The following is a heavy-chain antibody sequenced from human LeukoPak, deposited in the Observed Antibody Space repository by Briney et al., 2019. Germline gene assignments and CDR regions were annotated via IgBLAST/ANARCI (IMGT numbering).Heavy chain of an antibody. CDR1: GFTFSSYW. Sequence: GGSLRLSCAASGFTFSSYWMSWVRQAPGKGLEWVANINQDGSEKYHVDSVKGRFTISRDNAKNSVYLQMNSLRADDTAVYYCAVYCSGGSCFRNWGQGTLVTVSS. V-gene: IGHV3-7*05. D-gene: IGHD2-15*01. CDR3: AVYCSGGSCFRN. J-gene: IGHJ4*02. CDR2: INQDGSEK.